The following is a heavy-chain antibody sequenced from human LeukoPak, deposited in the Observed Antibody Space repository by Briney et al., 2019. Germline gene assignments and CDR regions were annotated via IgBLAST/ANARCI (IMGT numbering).Heavy chain of an antibody. CDR1: GFTFSSYA. D-gene: IGHD3-16*02. J-gene: IGHJ5*02. CDR2: ISYDGSNK. V-gene: IGHV3-30*04. CDR3: ARAFESFNNWFDP. Sequence: PGGSLRLSCAASGFTFSSYAMHWVRQAPGKGLEWVAVISYDGSNKYYADSVKGRFTISRDNSKNTLYLQMNSLRAEDTAVYYCARAFESFNNWFDPWGQGTLVTVSS.